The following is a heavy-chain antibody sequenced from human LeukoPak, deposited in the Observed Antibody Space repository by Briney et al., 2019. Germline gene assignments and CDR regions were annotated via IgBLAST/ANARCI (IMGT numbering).Heavy chain of an antibody. V-gene: IGHV3-23*01. D-gene: IGHD6-13*01. Sequence: GGSLRLSCAASGFTFSSYAMSWVRQAPGKGLEWVSAISSSGGSTYYADSVKGRFTISRDNSKNTLYLQMNSLRAEDTAVYYCARASGTIAAAGTWYYYGMDVWGQGTTVTVSS. J-gene: IGHJ6*02. CDR2: ISSSGGST. CDR1: GFTFSSYA. CDR3: ARASGTIAAAGTWYYYGMDV.